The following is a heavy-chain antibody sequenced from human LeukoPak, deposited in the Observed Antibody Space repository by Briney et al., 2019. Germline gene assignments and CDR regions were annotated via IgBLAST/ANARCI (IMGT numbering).Heavy chain of an antibody. J-gene: IGHJ5*02. V-gene: IGHV1-8*01. CDR2: MNPNSGNT. Sequence: APVKVSCKASGYTFTSYDINWVRQATGQGLEWMGWMNPNSGNTGYAQKFQGRVTMTRNTSISTAYMELSSLRSEDTAVYYCVRAPFSSGWYGAWFDPWGQGTLVTVSS. CDR3: VRAPFSSGWYGAWFDP. D-gene: IGHD6-19*01. CDR1: GYTFTSYD.